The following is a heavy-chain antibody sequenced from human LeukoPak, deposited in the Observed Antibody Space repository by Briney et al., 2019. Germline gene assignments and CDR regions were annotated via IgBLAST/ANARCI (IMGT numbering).Heavy chain of an antibody. D-gene: IGHD3-22*01. CDR1: GTSIISRSYY. CDR3: ARDGTSGYYGFEMEDDAFDI. V-gene: IGHV4-39*07. J-gene: IGHJ3*02. CDR2: MSSSGDT. Sequence: PSETLSLTCAVSGTSIISRSYYWAWIRQPPGKGLEWIGTMSSSGDTNYNPSLKSRVTMSVDTSKNQFSLKLSSVTAADTAVYYCARDGTSGYYGFEMEDDAFDIWGQGTMVTVSS.